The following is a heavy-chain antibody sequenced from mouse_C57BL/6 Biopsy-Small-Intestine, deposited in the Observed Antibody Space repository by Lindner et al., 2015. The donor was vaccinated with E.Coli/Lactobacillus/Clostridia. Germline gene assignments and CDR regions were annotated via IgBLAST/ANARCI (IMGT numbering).Heavy chain of an antibody. CDR2: INPGSGDT. CDR3: ARNFYGKRGFDY. V-gene: IGHV1-54*01. J-gene: IGHJ2*01. Sequence: VQLQESGAELVRPGTSVKASCKASGYAFTNYLIEWIKQRPGQGLEWIGVINPGSGDTNYNEKFKSKATLTVDKSSSIAYMQLSSLTSEDSAVYFCARNFYGKRGFDYWGQGTTLTVSS. D-gene: IGHD1-1*01. CDR1: GYAFTNYL.